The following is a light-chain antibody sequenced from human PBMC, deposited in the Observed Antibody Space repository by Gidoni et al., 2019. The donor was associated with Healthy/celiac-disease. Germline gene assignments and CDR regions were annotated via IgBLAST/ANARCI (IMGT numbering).Light chain of an antibody. V-gene: IGKV4-1*01. CDR3: QQYYSTPLT. CDR1: QSVLYSSNNKNY. J-gene: IGKJ1*01. CDR2: WAS. Sequence: DIVMTQSPDSLAVSLGERATIKCKSSQSVLYSSNNKNYLAWYQQKPGQPPKLLIFWASTRESGVPDRFSGSGSGTDFTLTISSLQAEDVAVYYCQQYYSTPLTFGQXTKVEIK.